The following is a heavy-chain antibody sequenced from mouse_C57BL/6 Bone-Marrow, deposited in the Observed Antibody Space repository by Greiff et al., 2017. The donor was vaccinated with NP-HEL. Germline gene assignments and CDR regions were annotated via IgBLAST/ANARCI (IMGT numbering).Heavy chain of an antibody. CDR3: ARDYYGSSSHWYCDV. CDR2: IWTGGGT. V-gene: IGHV2-9-1*01. CDR1: GFSLTSYA. J-gene: IGHJ1*03. D-gene: IGHD1-1*01. Sequence: VKLMESGPGLVAPSQSLSITCTVSGFSLTSYAISWVRQPPGKGLEWLGVIWTGGGTNYNSALKSRLSISKDNSKSQVFLKMNSLQTDDTARYYCARDYYGSSSHWYCDVWGTGTTVTVSS.